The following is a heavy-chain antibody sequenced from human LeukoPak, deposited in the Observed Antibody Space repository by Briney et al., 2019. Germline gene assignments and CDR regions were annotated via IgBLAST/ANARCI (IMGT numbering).Heavy chain of an antibody. V-gene: IGHV3-11*04. CDR2: ISSSSSSI. D-gene: IGHD7-27*01. CDR3: LTKNWGPFDY. Sequence: PGGSLRLSCAASGFTFSDYYMSWIRQAPGKGLEWVSYISSSSSSIYYADSVKGRFTITRDNAKNSLYLQMNSLRAEDTAVYYCLTKNWGPFDYWGQGTPVTVSS. CDR1: GFTFSDYY. J-gene: IGHJ4*02.